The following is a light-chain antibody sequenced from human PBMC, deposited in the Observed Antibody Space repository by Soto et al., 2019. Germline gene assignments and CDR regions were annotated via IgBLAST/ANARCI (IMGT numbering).Light chain of an antibody. Sequence: EGVIRHSRAPLYSSPGERATLSCRASQRVSSNLAWYQQKPGRAPRLLIYGASTRATGIPGRFSGIGSGTEFTLTISGLQSEDVAVYDGQQYHDWPWTFGQGTKVDIK. CDR1: QRVSSN. CDR2: GAS. CDR3: QQYHDWPWT. V-gene: IGKV3-15*01. J-gene: IGKJ1*01.